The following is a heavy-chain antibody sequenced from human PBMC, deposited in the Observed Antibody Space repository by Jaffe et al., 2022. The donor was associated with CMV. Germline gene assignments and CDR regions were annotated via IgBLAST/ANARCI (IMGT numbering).Heavy chain of an antibody. CDR1: GGSISSYY. CDR3: ARHRGSSSWLAYFDY. CDR2: IYYSGST. V-gene: IGHV4-59*08. J-gene: IGHJ4*02. Sequence: QVQLQESGPGLVKPSETLSLTCTVSGGSISSYYWSWIRQPPGKGLEWIGYIYYSGSTNYNPSLKSRVTISVDTSKNQFSLKLSSVTAADTAVYYCARHRGSSSWLAYFDYWGQGTLVTVSS. D-gene: IGHD6-13*01.